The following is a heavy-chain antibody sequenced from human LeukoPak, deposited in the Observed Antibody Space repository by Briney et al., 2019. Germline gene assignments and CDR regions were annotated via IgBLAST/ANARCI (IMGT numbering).Heavy chain of an antibody. V-gene: IGHV4-39*07. CDR3: AGLMFTFGGVTVAFDI. J-gene: IGHJ3*02. CDR1: GVSISSSSYY. CDR2: IYYSGST. D-gene: IGHD3-16*01. Sequence: PSETLSLTCTVSGVSISSSSYYWGWIRQPPGKGLEWIGCIYYSGSTYYNPSLKSRVTISVDRSKNQFSLKLSSVTAADTAVYYGAGLMFTFGGVTVAFDIWGRGTMVIVSS.